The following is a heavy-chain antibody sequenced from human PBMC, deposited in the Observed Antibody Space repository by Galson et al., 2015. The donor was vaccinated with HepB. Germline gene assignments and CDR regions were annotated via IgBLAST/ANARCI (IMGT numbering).Heavy chain of an antibody. J-gene: IGHJ4*02. CDR1: GFTFSNAW. V-gene: IGHV3-15*01. Sequence: SLRLSCAVSGFTFSNAWMSWARQAPGKGLEWVGRIKSKTDGGTIDYAAPVKGRFTISRDDSKNTLYLQMNSLKTEDTAVYYCTTGVLHYYDILTGPITPSFDYWGQGTLVTVSS. CDR2: IKSKTDGGTI. D-gene: IGHD3-9*01. CDR3: TTGVLHYYDILTGPITPSFDY.